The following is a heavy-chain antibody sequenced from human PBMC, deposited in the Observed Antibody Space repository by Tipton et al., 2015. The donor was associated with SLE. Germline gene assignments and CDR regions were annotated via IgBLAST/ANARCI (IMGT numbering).Heavy chain of an antibody. Sequence: TLSLTCTVSGDSISRSTYYWGWIRQPPGKGLEWIGEINHSGSTNYNPSLKSRVTISVDTSKNQFSLKLSSVTAADTAVYYCARGQLWFNYYGMDVWGQGTTVTVSS. J-gene: IGHJ6*02. V-gene: IGHV4-39*07. D-gene: IGHD5-18*01. CDR2: INHSGST. CDR1: GDSISRSTYY. CDR3: ARGQLWFNYYGMDV.